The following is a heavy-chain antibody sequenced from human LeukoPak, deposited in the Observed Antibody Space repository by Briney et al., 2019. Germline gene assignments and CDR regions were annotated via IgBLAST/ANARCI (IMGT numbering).Heavy chain of an antibody. D-gene: IGHD5-12*01. J-gene: IGHJ4*02. CDR2: IKSKADGGTT. Sequence: GGSLRLSRAASGFNFTNAWVSWVRQAPGKGLEWLGRIKSKADGGTTENAAPVKDRFAISRDDSKNTLYLQMNSLKTEDTAVYYCTDPPTSLWGQGILVTVSS. V-gene: IGHV3-15*01. CDR1: GFNFTNAW. CDR3: TDPPTSL.